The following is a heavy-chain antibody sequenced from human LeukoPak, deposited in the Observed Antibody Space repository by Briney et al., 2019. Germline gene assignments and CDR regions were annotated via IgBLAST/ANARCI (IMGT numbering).Heavy chain of an antibody. CDR1: RFTFSSFA. CDR3: ARGRVAAAGIDY. Sequence: QSGGSLRLSCAASRFTFSSFAMHWVRQAPGKGLEWVAVISYDGNNKYYADSVKGRFTISRDNSKNTLYLQMNSLRAEDTAVYYCARGRVAAAGIDYWGQGTLVTVSS. V-gene: IGHV3-30*04. D-gene: IGHD6-13*01. J-gene: IGHJ4*02. CDR2: ISYDGNNK.